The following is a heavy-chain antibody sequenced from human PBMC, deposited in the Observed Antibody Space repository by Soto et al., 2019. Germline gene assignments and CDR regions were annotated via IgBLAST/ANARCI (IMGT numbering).Heavy chain of an antibody. CDR2: ISHSGST. CDR3: AARHLWSGPWTDRRLDY. CDR1: GDSINSRHW. V-gene: IGHV4-4*02. J-gene: IGHJ4*02. Sequence: QVQLQESGPGLVKPSGTLSLTCAVSGDSINSRHWWNGVRQPPGKGLEVIGQISHSGSTNYNPSLTSRVTISVDKSKNHFSLTLTSVTAADPAVYYCAARHLWSGPWTDRRLDYWGPGTLVTVSS. D-gene: IGHD3-3*02.